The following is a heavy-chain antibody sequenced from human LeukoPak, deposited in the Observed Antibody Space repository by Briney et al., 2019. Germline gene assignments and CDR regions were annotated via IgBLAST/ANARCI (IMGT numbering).Heavy chain of an antibody. J-gene: IGHJ3*01. CDR3: VRDDGIGLDAFDV. CDR2: TYYRSKWYN. CDR1: GDSVSSNSAA. Sequence: SQTLSLTCAVSGDSVSSNSAAWNWVRQSPSRGLEWLGRTYYRSKWYNDYAVSVKSRITINPDTSKNQFSLQLNSVTPEDTAVYYCVRDDGIGLDAFDVWSPGTMVTVSS. V-gene: IGHV6-1*01. D-gene: IGHD1-14*01.